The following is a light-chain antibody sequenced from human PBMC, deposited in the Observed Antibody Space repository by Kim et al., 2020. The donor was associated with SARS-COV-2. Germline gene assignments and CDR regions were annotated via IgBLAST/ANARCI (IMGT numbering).Light chain of an antibody. CDR1: QSVSSY. J-gene: IGKJ4*01. CDR3: QQRSNWPLT. Sequence: LSPGERATLSCRASQSVSSYLAWYQQKPGQAPRLLIYDASNRATGIPARFSGSGSGTDFSLTISSLEPEDFAVYYCQQRSNWPLTFGGGTKVDIK. CDR2: DAS. V-gene: IGKV3-11*01.